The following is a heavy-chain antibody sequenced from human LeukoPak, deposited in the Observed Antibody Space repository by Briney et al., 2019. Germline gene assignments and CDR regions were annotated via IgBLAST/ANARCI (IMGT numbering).Heavy chain of an antibody. V-gene: IGHV4-59*01. J-gene: IGHJ3*02. CDR3: ARAPGDLYAFDI. CDR1: GGSISSYY. D-gene: IGHD7-27*01. Sequence: KPSETLSLTCTVSGGSISSYYWSWIRQPPGKGLEWIGYIYYSGSTNYNPSLKSRVTISVDTSKNQFSLKLSSVTAADTAVYYCARAPGDLYAFDIWGQGTMVTVSS. CDR2: IYYSGST.